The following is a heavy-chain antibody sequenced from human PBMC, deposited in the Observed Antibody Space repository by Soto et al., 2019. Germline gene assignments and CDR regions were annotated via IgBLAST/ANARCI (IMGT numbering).Heavy chain of an antibody. CDR2: IIPIFGTA. CDR3: ARDVPGIAAGFR. J-gene: IGHJ4*02. V-gene: IGHV1-69*13. Sequence: SVKVSCKASGGTFSSYAISWVRQAPGQGLEWMGGIIPIFGTANYAQRFQGRVTITADESTSTAYMELSSLRSEDTAVYYCARDVPGIAAGFRWGQGTLVTVSS. D-gene: IGHD6-13*01. CDR1: GGTFSSYA.